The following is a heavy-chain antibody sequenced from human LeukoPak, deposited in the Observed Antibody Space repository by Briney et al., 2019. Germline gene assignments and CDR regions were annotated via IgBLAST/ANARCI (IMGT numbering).Heavy chain of an antibody. CDR2: IIPIFGTA. CDR3: ARAPYSYGYWFDY. CDR1: GGAFSSYA. V-gene: IGHV1-69*13. Sequence: SVKVSCKASGGAFSSYAISWVRQAPGQGLEWMGGIIPIFGTANYAQKFQGRVTITADESTSTAYMELSSLRSEDTAVYYCARAPYSYGYWFDYWGQGTLVTVSS. J-gene: IGHJ4*02. D-gene: IGHD5-18*01.